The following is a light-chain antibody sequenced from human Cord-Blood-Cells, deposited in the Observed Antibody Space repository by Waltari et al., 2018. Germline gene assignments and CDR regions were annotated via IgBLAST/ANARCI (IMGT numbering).Light chain of an antibody. CDR2: AAS. Sequence: DIQMTQSPSSMSASVGDRVPITCRASQSISSYLNWYQQKPGKAPKLLIYAASSLQSWVPSRFSGSGSGTDFTLTISSLQPEDFATYYCQQSYSTPWTFGQGTKVEIK. CDR1: QSISSY. J-gene: IGKJ1*01. CDR3: QQSYSTPWT. V-gene: IGKV1-39*01.